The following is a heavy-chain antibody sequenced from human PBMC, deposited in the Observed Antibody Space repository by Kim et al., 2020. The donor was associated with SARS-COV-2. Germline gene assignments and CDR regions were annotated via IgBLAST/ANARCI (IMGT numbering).Heavy chain of an antibody. CDR2: INPNNGGT. CDR1: GYTFTDYY. D-gene: IGHD3-9*01. J-gene: IGHJ4*02. Sequence: ASVKVSCKASGYTFTDYYMHWVRQAPGQGLEWMGWINPNNGGTNYAQNFQGRVTMARDTSISTAYMELSRLRSVDTAVYYCARRQLDILTYDYGDYWGQGTLVTVSS. CDR3: ARRQLDILTYDYGDY. V-gene: IGHV1-2*02.